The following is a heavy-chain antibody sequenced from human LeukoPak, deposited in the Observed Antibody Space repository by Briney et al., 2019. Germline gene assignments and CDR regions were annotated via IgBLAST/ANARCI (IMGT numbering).Heavy chain of an antibody. CDR3: ARDRGSSWPIDY. CDR2: ISSSSSYI. V-gene: IGHV3-21*01. D-gene: IGHD6-13*01. Sequence: PGGSLRLSCAASGFTFSSYSMNWVRQAPGKGLEWVSSISSSSSYIYYADSVKGRFTISRDNAKNSLYLQMNSLRAEDTAVYYCARDRGSSWPIDYWGQGTLVTVSS. CDR1: GFTFSSYS. J-gene: IGHJ4*02.